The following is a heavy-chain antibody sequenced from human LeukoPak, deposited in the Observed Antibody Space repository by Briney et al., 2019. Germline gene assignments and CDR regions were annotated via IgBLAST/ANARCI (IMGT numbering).Heavy chain of an antibody. V-gene: IGHV3-74*01. J-gene: IGHJ4*02. CDR2: VSPDGSVT. D-gene: IGHD3/OR15-3a*01. CDR1: GFTFSDYW. CDR3: VGGTAFWTGVDF. Sequence: GGSLRLSCATSGFTFSDYWMHWVRQPPGKGLVWVSRVSPDGSVTNYADSMKGRFTISRDSTNTLYLQMNSLRVEDTAVYYCVGGTAFWTGVDFWGQGVLVTVSS.